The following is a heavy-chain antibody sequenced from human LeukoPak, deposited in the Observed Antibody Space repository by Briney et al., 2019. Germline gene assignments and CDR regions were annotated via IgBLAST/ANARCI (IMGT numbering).Heavy chain of an antibody. D-gene: IGHD3-22*01. CDR3: AKAEGSGYFYYFDY. CDR1: GFTFSSYG. J-gene: IGHJ4*02. Sequence: GGSLRLSCAASGFTFSSYGMHWVRQAPDKGLEWVAFIRYDGSNKNYADSVKGRFSISRDNSKNTLYLQMNSLRTEDTAVYYCAKAEGSGYFYYFDYWGQGTLVTVSS. CDR2: IRYDGSNK. V-gene: IGHV3-30*02.